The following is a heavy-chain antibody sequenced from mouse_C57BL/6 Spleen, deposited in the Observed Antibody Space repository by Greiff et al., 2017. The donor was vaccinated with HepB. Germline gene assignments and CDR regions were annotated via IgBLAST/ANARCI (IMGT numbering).Heavy chain of an antibody. V-gene: IGHV1-47*01. CDR3: ARKGTWGYAMDY. CDR1: GYTFTTYP. CDR2: FHPYNDDT. Sequence: VKLVESGAELVKPGASVKMSCKASGYTFTTYPIEWMKQNHGKSLEWIGNFHPYNDDTKYNEKFKGKATLTVEKSSSTVYLELSRLTSDDSDVYYCARKGTWGYAMDYWGQGTSVTVSS. J-gene: IGHJ4*01. D-gene: IGHD3-3*01.